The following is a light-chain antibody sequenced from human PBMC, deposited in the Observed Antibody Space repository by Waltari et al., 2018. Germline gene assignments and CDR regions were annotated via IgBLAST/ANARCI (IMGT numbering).Light chain of an antibody. CDR3: YSSAMSAFVV. CDR2: EVT. J-gene: IGLJ3*02. V-gene: IGLV2-23*02. CDR1: SSDMWRYHF. Sequence: QSALTQPASLSGSPGQSITISCTGTSSDMWRYHFVSWYQHHPGKAPKLILYEVTKRPYGVSDRFSGSKSGNTASLTISGLQAEDDADYYCYSSAMSAFVVFGGGTKLTVL.